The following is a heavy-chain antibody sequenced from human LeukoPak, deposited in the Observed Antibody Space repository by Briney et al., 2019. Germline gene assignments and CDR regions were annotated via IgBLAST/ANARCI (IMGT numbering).Heavy chain of an antibody. CDR1: GYTFTGYY. CDR2: INPNSGGT. Sequence: ASVKVSCKASGYTFTGYYMHWVRQAPGQGLEWMGWINPNSGGTNYAQKFQGRVTTTRDTSISTAYMELSRLRSDDTAVYYCARDGYSSSSPFFDYWGQGTLVTVSS. D-gene: IGHD6-6*01. J-gene: IGHJ4*02. V-gene: IGHV1-2*02. CDR3: ARDGYSSSSPFFDY.